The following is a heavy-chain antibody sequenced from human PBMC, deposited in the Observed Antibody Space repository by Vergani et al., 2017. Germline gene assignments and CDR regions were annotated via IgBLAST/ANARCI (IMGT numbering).Heavy chain of an antibody. CDR1: GYTFSSYA. D-gene: IGHD2-2*01. CDR3: ARDPMYCSSTSCYGNYYYGMDV. CDR2: IIPIFGTA. Sequence: QVQLVQSGSELKKPGASVKVSCKASGYTFSSYAISWVRQAPGQGLEWMGGIIPIFGTANYAQKFQGRVTITADESTSTAYMELSSLRSEDTAVYYCARDPMYCSSTSCYGNYYYGMDVWGQ. J-gene: IGHJ6*02. V-gene: IGHV1-69*01.